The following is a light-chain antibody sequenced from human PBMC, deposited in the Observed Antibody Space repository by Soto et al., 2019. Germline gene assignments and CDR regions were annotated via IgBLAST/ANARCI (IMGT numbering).Light chain of an antibody. CDR3: QQSYGSSPIT. CDR2: ASS. Sequence: IQLTQSPSSLSASVGDRVTMTCRASETISTFLNWYQHTPGKAPKLLISASSRLQSGVPSRFSGSGSGTDFTLTIDSLRPEDFASYYCQQSYGSSPITLGPGTRLEI. CDR1: ETISTF. V-gene: IGKV1-39*01. J-gene: IGKJ5*01.